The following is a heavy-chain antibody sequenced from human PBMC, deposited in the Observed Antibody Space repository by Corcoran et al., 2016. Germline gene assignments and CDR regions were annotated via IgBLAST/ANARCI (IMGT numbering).Heavy chain of an antibody. Sequence: QVQLQESGPGLVKPSETLSLTCTVSGGSISSYYWSWIRQPAGKGLEWIGRIYTSGSTNYNPSLKGRVTMSVDTSTNQFSLTLSSVTAADTHVYYWARVGYSDVYGSFEIWGQGTMVTVSS. CDR2: IYTSGST. D-gene: IGHD5-18*01. V-gene: IGHV4-4*07. CDR1: GGSISSYY. CDR3: ARVGYSDVYGSFEI. J-gene: IGHJ3*02.